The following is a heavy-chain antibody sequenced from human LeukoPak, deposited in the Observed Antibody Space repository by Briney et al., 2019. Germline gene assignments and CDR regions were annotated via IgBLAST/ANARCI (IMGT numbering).Heavy chain of an antibody. CDR2: INHSGST. J-gene: IGHJ5*02. V-gene: IGHV4-34*01. CDR1: GGSFSGYY. Sequence: SETLSLTCAVYGGSFSGYYWSWIRQPPGKGLEWIGEINHSGSTDYNPSLKSRVTISVDTSKNQFSLKLSSVTAADTAVYYCARGQGGSYGDWFDPWGQGTLVTVSS. D-gene: IGHD1-26*01. CDR3: ARGQGGSYGDWFDP.